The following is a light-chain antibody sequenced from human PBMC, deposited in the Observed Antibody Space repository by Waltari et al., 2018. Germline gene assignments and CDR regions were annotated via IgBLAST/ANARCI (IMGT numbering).Light chain of an antibody. CDR2: GAS. J-gene: IGKJ2*01. Sequence: EIVMTQSSATLSVSPGERATLSCRASQSVSSNLAWYQQKPGQAPRLLIYGASTRATGIPARFSGSGSGTEFTLTISSLHSEDFAVYYCQQYNNWPPTFGQGTKLEIK. CDR1: QSVSSN. V-gene: IGKV3-15*01. CDR3: QQYNNWPPT.